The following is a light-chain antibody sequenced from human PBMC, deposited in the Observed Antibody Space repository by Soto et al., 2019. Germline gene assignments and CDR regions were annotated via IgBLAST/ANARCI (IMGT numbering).Light chain of an antibody. CDR3: QLYNNSRQ. CDR2: GAS. J-gene: IGKJ1*01. V-gene: IGKV3D-15*03. Sequence: IVMTHSPAILYVSPGERATLSCRASQSVGSNVAWYQQKPGQAPRLLIYGASIRATVIPARFSGSGSGTEFTLTSSILQSEDFAVYYRQLYNNSRQFGQGTKVEIK. CDR1: QSVGSN.